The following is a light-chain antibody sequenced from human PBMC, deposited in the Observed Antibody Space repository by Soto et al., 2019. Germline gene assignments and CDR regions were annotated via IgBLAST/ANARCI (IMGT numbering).Light chain of an antibody. CDR1: SSDVGGYMY. CDR2: EVS. V-gene: IGLV2-14*01. J-gene: IGLJ1*01. CDR3: SSYTSRSALYV. Sequence: QSVLTQPASVSGSPGQSITISCTGTSSDVGGYMYVSWYQQHPDKAPKLTIYEVSNRPSGVSNRFSGSKSGNTASLTISGLQAEDEADYYCSSYTSRSALYVFGTGTKVTVL.